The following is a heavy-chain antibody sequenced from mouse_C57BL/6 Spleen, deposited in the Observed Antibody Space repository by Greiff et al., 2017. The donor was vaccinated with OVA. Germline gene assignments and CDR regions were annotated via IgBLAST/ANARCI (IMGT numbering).Heavy chain of an antibody. V-gene: IGHV5-17*01. J-gene: IGHJ1*03. Sequence: EVNVVESGGGLVKPGGSLKLSCAASGFTFSDYGMHWVRQAPEKGLEWVAYISSGSSTIYYADTVKGRFTISRDNAKNTLFLQMTSLRSEDTAMYYCARQIEDWYFDVWGTGTTVTVSS. CDR3: ARQIEDWYFDV. CDR1: GFTFSDYG. CDR2: ISSGSSTI.